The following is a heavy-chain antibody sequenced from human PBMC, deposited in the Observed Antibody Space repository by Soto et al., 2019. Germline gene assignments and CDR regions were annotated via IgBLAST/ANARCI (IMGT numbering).Heavy chain of an antibody. J-gene: IGHJ3*02. Sequence: XVKVSCKASGYTFTSYAMHWVRQAPGQSLELMVRIIPILGIANYAQKFQGRVTITADKSTSTAYMELSSLRSEDTAVYYCARERGTMIVVVIKAPDAFDIWGQGTMVTVSS. D-gene: IGHD3-22*01. V-gene: IGHV1-69*04. CDR1: GYTFTSYA. CDR3: ARERGTMIVVVIKAPDAFDI. CDR2: IIPILGIA.